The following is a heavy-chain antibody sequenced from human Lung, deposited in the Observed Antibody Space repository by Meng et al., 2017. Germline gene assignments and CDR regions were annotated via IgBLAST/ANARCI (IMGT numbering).Heavy chain of an antibody. CDR2: IRSKAYGGTT. J-gene: IGHJ4*02. CDR1: GFTFGDYA. V-gene: IGHV3-49*03. Sequence: GESLKISCTASGFTFGDYAMSWFRQAPGKGLEWVGFIRSKAYGGTTEYAASVKGRFTISRDDSKCIAYLQMNSLKTEDTAVYYCTISSWYIRSTTWGQGTLVTVSS. D-gene: IGHD6-13*01. CDR3: TISSWYIRSTT.